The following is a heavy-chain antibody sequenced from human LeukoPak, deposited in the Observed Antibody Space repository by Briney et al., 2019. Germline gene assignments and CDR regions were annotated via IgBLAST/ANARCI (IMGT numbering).Heavy chain of an antibody. Sequence: ASVKVSCKASGYTFTDYYMHWVRQPPGQGLEWMGWIYPNSGGTNYAQNFQGRVTMTRDTSISTAYMGLSRLRSDDTAVYFCARGRSDYYLDSWGQGTLVTVSS. CDR1: GYTFTDYY. V-gene: IGHV1-2*02. CDR3: ARGRSDYYLDS. CDR2: IYPNSGGT. J-gene: IGHJ4*02. D-gene: IGHD3-10*01.